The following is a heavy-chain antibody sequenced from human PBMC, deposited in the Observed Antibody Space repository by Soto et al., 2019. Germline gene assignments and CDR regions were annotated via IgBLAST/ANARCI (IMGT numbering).Heavy chain of an antibody. V-gene: IGHV3-66*01. CDR3: ASDVIHCRIDSCHGVLMKV. CDR1: GFTVSSKY. D-gene: IGHD2-15*01. J-gene: IGHJ6*03. CDR2: IQSGGTT. Sequence: EVQLVESGGGLVQPGGSLRLSCAASGFTVSSKYMSWVRQAPGKGLEWVSLIQSGGTTYYADSVKGRFTIFRDSSKHMLHLKMDSLRAEETAVYYDASDVIHCRIDSCHGVLMKVWSKGTTVSVS.